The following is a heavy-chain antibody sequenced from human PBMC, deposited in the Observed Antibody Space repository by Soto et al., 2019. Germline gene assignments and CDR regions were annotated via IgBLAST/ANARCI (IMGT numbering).Heavy chain of an antibody. CDR3: AKDRGGSGWSTLDH. CDR1: GFSFSYFA. D-gene: IGHD6-19*01. CDR2: ISGSGGNT. V-gene: IGHV3-23*01. J-gene: IGHJ4*02. Sequence: EVQLLESGGSLVHPGGSLRLSCAASGFSFSYFAMSWVRQAPGKGLAWVAAISGSGGNTYYADSVKGRFTISRDNSKNTLFLQMNSLRDEDTAVYYCAKDRGGSGWSTLDHWGQGTLVTVSS.